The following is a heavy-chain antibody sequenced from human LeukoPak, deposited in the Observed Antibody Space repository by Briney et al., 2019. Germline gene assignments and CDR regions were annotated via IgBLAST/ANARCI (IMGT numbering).Heavy chain of an antibody. D-gene: IGHD4/OR15-4a*01. J-gene: IGHJ4*02. CDR2: IYPGDSDT. Sequence: GESLKISCQASGSTFTNYWIAWVRQLPGKGLEWMGMIYPGDSDTRYSPSFQGHVTISADKSITTAYLQWSSLKASDTAIYYCARHIGLTTRYFDYWGQGTVVTVSS. CDR3: ARHIGLTTRYFDY. CDR1: GSTFTNYW. V-gene: IGHV5-51*01.